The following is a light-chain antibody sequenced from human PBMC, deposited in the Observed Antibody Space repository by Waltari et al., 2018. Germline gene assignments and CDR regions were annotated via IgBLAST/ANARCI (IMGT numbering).Light chain of an antibody. J-gene: IGKJ2*01. CDR2: AAS. CDR1: QTISIY. V-gene: IGKV1-9*01. Sequence: IQLTQSPSFLSASVGDRVTITCRASQTISIYLAWYQQKPGKAPKLLIYAASTLQRGVPARCSSSASGTEVSLTISSLQPEDSATYYCQQLNSYRYAFGQGTKLEIK. CDR3: QQLNSYRYA.